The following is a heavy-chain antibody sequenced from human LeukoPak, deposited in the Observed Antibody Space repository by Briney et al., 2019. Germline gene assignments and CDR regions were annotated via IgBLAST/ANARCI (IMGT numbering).Heavy chain of an antibody. CDR2: ISGSGGST. J-gene: IGHJ4*02. CDR3: AKDRIVLMVYALFDY. Sequence: GGSLRLSCAASGFTFSSYAMSWVRRAPGKGLEWVSAISGSGGSTYYADSVKGRFTISRDNSKNTLYLQMNSLRAEDTAVYYCAKDRIVLMVYALFDYWGQGTLVTVSS. V-gene: IGHV3-23*01. CDR1: GFTFSSYA. D-gene: IGHD2-8*01.